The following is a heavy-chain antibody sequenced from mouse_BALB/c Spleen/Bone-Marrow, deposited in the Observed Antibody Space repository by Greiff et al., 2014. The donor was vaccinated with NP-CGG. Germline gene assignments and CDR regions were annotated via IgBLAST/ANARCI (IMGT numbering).Heavy chain of an antibody. CDR1: GFSLTGYG. J-gene: IGHJ4*01. Sequence: VKLEESGPGLVAPPQSLSITCTVSGFSLTGYGVNWVRQPPGKGLEWLGMIWGYGSTDYNSALKTRMSISKDNSKSQVFLKINSMQTDDTARYYCARDTSVGAMDYWGQGTSVTVSS. CDR2: IWGYGST. CDR3: ARDTSVGAMDY. V-gene: IGHV2-6-7*01. D-gene: IGHD1-1*01.